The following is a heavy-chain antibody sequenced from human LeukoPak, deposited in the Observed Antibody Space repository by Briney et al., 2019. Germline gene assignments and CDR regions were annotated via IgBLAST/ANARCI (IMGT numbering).Heavy chain of an antibody. Sequence: GGSLRLSCAASGFTFSSYGMHWVRQAPGKGLEWVAVIWYDGSNKYYADSAKGRFTISRDNSKNTLYLQMNSLRAEDTAVYYCARGTRRILYSSSPGDYWGQGTLVTVSS. J-gene: IGHJ4*02. CDR3: ARGTRRILYSSSPGDY. CDR1: GFTFSSYG. D-gene: IGHD6-6*01. V-gene: IGHV3-33*01. CDR2: IWYDGSNK.